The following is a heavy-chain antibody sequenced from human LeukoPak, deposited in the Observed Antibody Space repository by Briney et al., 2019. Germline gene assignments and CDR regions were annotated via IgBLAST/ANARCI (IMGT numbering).Heavy chain of an antibody. CDR1: GFTFSSYV. J-gene: IGHJ3*02. CDR3: AKMMERRLGFYGGNSGSAFDI. Sequence: GGSLRLSCAASGFTFSSYVMSGVRQAPGKGLEWVSAISGSGGSTYYADSVKGRFTISRDNSKNTLYLQMNSLRAEDTAVYYCAKMMERRLGFYGGNSGSAFDIWGQGTMVTVSS. V-gene: IGHV3-23*01. CDR2: ISGSGGST. D-gene: IGHD4-23*01.